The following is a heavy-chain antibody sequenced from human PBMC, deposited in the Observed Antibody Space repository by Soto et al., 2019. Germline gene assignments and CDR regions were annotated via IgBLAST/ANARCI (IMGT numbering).Heavy chain of an antibody. CDR3: ARNGESYFDY. J-gene: IGHJ4*02. V-gene: IGHV1-18*01. CDR1: GYIFPSYG. Sequence: ASVKVSCKASGYIFPSYGLSWVRQAPGQGLEWMGWISAYSGNTIYAQKIQDRVTMTTETSTSTAYMELRSLRSDDTAVYYCARNGESYFDYWGQGTLVTVSS. CDR2: ISAYSGNT. D-gene: IGHD7-27*01.